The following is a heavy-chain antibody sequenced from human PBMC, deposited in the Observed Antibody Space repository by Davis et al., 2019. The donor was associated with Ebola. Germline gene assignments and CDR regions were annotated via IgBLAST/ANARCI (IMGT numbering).Heavy chain of an antibody. CDR1: GFTFSSYA. J-gene: IGHJ4*02. D-gene: IGHD6-19*01. Sequence: GESLKIPCAASGFTFSSYAMHWVRQASGKGLEWVAVISYDGSNKYYADPVKGRFTISRDNAKNSLYLQMNSLRAEDTAVYYCARVSLGIAVDWGQGTLVTVSS. CDR3: ARVSLGIAVD. CDR2: ISYDGSNK. V-gene: IGHV3-30*04.